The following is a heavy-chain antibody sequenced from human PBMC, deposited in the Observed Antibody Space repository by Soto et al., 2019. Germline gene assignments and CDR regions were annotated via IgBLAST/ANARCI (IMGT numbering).Heavy chain of an antibody. D-gene: IGHD6-13*01. CDR3: ARARYSSSSWVNYYYGMDV. J-gene: IGHJ6*02. CDR2: IWYDGSNK. V-gene: IGHV3-33*01. CDR1: GFTFSSYG. Sequence: QVQLVESGGGVVQPGRSLRLSCAASGFTFSSYGMHWVRQAPGKGLEWVAVIWYDGSNKYYADSVKGRFTISRDNSKNTLYLQMNSLRAEDTAVYYCARARYSSSSWVNYYYGMDVWGQGTTVTVSS.